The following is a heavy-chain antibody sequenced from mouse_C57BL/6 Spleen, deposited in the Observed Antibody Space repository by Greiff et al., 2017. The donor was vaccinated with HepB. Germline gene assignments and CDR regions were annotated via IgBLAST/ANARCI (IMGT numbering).Heavy chain of an antibody. CDR3: TTHYSNYPFAY. J-gene: IGHJ3*01. CDR1: GFNIKDYY. D-gene: IGHD2-5*01. Sequence: EVKLMESGAELVRPGASVKLSCTASGFNIKDYYMHWVKQRPEQGLEWIGRIDPEDGDTEYAPKFQGKATMTADTSSNTAYLQLSSLTSEDTAVYYCTTHYSNYPFAYWGQGTLVTVSA. V-gene: IGHV14-1*01. CDR2: IDPEDGDT.